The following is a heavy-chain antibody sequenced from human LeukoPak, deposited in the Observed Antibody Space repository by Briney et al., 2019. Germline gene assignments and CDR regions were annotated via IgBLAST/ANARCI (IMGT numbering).Heavy chain of an antibody. CDR3: ARGYYDFWSSVNYMDV. D-gene: IGHD3-3*01. CDR1: GFTFSSYW. CDR2: INTDGGST. J-gene: IGHJ6*03. V-gene: IGHV3-74*01. Sequence: PGGSLRLSCAASGFTFSSYWMHWVRQAPGKGLVWVSRINTDGGSTSYADSVKGRFTISRDNAKNTLYLQMNSLRAEDTAVYYCARGYYDFWSSVNYMDVWGKGTTVTVSS.